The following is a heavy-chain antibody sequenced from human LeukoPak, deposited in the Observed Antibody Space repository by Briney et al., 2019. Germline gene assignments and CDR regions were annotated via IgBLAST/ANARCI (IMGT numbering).Heavy chain of an antibody. CDR1: GFTFSSYG. CDR2: IRYDGSNK. V-gene: IGHV3-30*02. CDR3: ARALIAAKPKNWFDP. J-gene: IGHJ5*02. Sequence: GGSLRLSCAASGFTFSSYGMHWVRQAPGKGLEWVAFIRYDGSNKYYADSVKGRFTISRDNSKNTLYLQMNSLRAEDTAVYYCARALIAAKPKNWFDPWGQGTLVTVSS. D-gene: IGHD6-6*01.